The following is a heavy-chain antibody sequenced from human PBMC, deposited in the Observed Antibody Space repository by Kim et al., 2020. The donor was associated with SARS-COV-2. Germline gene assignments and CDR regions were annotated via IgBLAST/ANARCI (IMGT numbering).Heavy chain of an antibody. CDR1: GFTFGDYA. CDR3: AKGPTGYHYFVDY. V-gene: IGHV3-9*01. CDR2: ISWNSGNI. D-gene: IGHD5-12*01. Sequence: GGSLRLSCAASGFTFGDYAMHWVRQAPGKGLEWVSGISWNSGNIGYADSVKGRFTISRDNAKYSLYLLMDSLRPEDTALYYCAKGPTGYHYFVDYWGQGTLLTVSS. J-gene: IGHJ4*02.